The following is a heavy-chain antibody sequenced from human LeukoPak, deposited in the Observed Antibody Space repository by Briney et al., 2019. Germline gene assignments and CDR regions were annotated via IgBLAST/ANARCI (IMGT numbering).Heavy chain of an antibody. CDR1: GFTLDDYA. CDR3: AKGLVGAPLGAFDI. CDR2: ISWNSGSI. Sequence: GRSLRLSCAASGFTLDDYAMHWVRQAPGKGLEWVSGISWNSGSIGYADSVKGRFTISRDNAKNSLYLQMNSLRAEDTALYYCAKGLVGAPLGAFDIWGQGTMVTVSS. J-gene: IGHJ3*02. D-gene: IGHD1-26*01. V-gene: IGHV3-9*01.